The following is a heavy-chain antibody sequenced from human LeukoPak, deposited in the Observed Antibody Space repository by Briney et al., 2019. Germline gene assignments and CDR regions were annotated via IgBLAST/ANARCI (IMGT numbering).Heavy chain of an antibody. V-gene: IGHV3-11*01. Sequence: GGSLRLSCAASGFTFSDYYMSWIRQAPGKGLEWVSYISSSGSTIYYADSVKGRFTISRDNAKNSLYLQMNSLRAEDTAVYYCARYDLEWLIYFDYWGQGTLVTVSS. J-gene: IGHJ4*02. CDR2: ISSSGSTI. CDR1: GFTFSDYY. D-gene: IGHD3-3*01. CDR3: ARYDLEWLIYFDY.